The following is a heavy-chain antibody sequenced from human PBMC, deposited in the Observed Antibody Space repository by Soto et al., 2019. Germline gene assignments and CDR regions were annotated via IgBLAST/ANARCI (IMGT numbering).Heavy chain of an antibody. CDR2: IYYSGSA. CDR3: ARGVGFGYYYYHMDL. Sequence: QVQMQESGPGLVKPSETLSLNCTVSGDSVTSVSDYWSWIRQPPGKGLEWIGYIYYSGSADYNPSLGSRVTISIDTTKNQFALKLTSVTAADTAVYYCARGVGFGYYYYHMDLWGQGTTVTVSS. J-gene: IGHJ6*02. CDR1: GDSVTSVSDY. D-gene: IGHD3-10*01. V-gene: IGHV4-61*01.